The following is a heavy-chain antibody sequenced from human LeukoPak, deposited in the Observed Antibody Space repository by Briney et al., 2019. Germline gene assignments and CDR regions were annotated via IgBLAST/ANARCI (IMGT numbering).Heavy chain of an antibody. D-gene: IGHD3-9*01. CDR1: GYTFTGYY. J-gene: IGHJ3*02. CDR3: ARAGYRHDAFDI. CDR2: INPNSGGT. Sequence: ASVKVSCRASGYTFTGYYMHWVRQAPGQGLKWMGWINPNSGGTNYAQKFQGRVTMTRDTSISTAYMELSRLRSDDTAVYYCARAGYRHDAFDIWGQGTMVTVSS. V-gene: IGHV1-2*02.